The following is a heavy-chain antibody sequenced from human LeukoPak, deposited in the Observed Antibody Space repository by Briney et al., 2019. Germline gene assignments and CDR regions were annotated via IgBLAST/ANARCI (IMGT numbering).Heavy chain of an antibody. J-gene: IGHJ2*01. CDR2: INHSGST. CDR1: GGSFSDYS. CDR3: ARGMWLPGKYFDL. Sequence: SETLSLTCAVYGGSFSDYSWTWIRQPPGKGLEWIGEINHSGSTNYNPSLKSRVTISVDTSKNQFSLKLSSVIAADTAVYYCARGMWLPGKYFDLWGRGTLVTVSS. V-gene: IGHV4-34*01. D-gene: IGHD1-14*01.